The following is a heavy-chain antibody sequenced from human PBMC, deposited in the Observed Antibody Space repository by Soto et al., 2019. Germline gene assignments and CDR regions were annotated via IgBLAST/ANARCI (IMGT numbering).Heavy chain of an antibody. CDR3: ALFSSAPGVYYYYGRYV. J-gene: IGHJ6*04. CDR1: GYSFTSYW. V-gene: IGHV5-51*07. CDR2: IYPGDSDT. Sequence: PGESLKISCKGSGYSFTSYWIGWVHQMPGKGLEWMGIIYPGDSDTRYSPSFQGQVTISADKSISTAYLQWSSLKASDTAMYYCALFSSAPGVYYYYGRYVWGKGTTVTVSS. D-gene: IGHD2-2*01.